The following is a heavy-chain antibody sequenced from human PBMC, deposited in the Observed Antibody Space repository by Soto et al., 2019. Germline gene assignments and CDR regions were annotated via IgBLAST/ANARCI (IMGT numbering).Heavy chain of an antibody. V-gene: IGHV3-23*01. CDR2: ISGSGGST. J-gene: IGHJ4*02. CDR1: GFTFSSYA. D-gene: IGHD3-10*01. Sequence: LRLSCAASGFTFSSYAMSWVRQAPGKGLEWVSAISGSGGSTYYADSVKGRFTISRDNSKNTLYLQMNSLRAEDTAVYYCAKAVRGSGSSGFDYWGQGTLVTVSS. CDR3: AKAVRGSGSSGFDY.